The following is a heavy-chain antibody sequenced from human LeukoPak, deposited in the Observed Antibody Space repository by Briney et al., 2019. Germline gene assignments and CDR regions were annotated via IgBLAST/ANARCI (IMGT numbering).Heavy chain of an antibody. V-gene: IGHV4-30-2*03. CDR1: GGSISSGGYS. Sequence: PSQTLSLTCAVSGGSISSGGYSWSWIRQPPGKGLEWIGYIYHSGSTYYNTSLKSRVTLSVDMSKNQFSLELSSVTAADTAVYFCARQGLRGSIVVVAFEYWGHGTLVTVSS. CDR3: ARQGLRGSIVVVAFEY. J-gene: IGHJ4*01. CDR2: IYHSGST. D-gene: IGHD2-15*01.